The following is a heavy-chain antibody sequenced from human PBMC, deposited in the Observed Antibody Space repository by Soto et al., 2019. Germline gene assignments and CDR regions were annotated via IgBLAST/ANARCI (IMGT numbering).Heavy chain of an antibody. D-gene: IGHD3-3*01. Sequence: SSGTLSLTCTVSGGSLRNYFCNWIPPPAGKGLEWIGRIDNSGSTNYNPSLKSRITMSADTSRNQFSLKLNSVTAADTAVYYCARGGQDFWSGPFDYWGQGALVTVSS. CDR3: ARGGQDFWSGPFDY. CDR2: IDNSGST. J-gene: IGHJ4*02. CDR1: GGSLRNYF. V-gene: IGHV4-4*07.